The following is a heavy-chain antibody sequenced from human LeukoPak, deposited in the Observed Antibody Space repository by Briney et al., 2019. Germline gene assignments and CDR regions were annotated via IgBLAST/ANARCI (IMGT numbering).Heavy chain of an antibody. CDR2: IKQDGSEK. CDR3: ARAYYYDSSGFLSPDTFDI. V-gene: IGHV3-7*01. D-gene: IGHD3-22*01. J-gene: IGHJ3*02. CDR1: GFTFSSYW. Sequence: GSLRLSCATSGFTFSSYWMSWVRQAPGKGLEWVANIKQDGSEKYYVDSVKGRFTISRDNAKNSLYLQMNSLRAEDTAVYYCARAYYYDSSGFLSPDTFDIWGQGTMVTVSS.